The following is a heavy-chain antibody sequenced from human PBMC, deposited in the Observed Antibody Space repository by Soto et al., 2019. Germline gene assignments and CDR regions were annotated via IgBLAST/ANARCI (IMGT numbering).Heavy chain of an antibody. CDR2: ISYDGSNK. J-gene: IGHJ6*02. D-gene: IGHD5-18*01. Sequence: QVQLVESGGGVVQPGRSLRLSCAASGFTFSSYAMHWVRQAPGKGLEWVAVISYDGSNKYYADSVKGRFTISRDNSKNTLYLQMNSLRAEDTAVYYCARVSDTAMEHNGRYGMDVWGQGTTVTVSS. CDR1: GFTFSSYA. CDR3: ARVSDTAMEHNGRYGMDV. V-gene: IGHV3-30-3*01.